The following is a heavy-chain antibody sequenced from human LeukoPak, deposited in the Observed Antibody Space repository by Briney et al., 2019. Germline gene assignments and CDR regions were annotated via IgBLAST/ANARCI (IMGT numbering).Heavy chain of an antibody. CDR3: ARDGYRSGWDPGH. Sequence: GGALRVSREASGFTLCRHSMNWGRPAPGKGLGWVSSIISRSSYIYYADSVKGRFTISRDNAKNSLYLQMNSLRAEDTAVYYCARDGYRSGWDPGHWGQGTLVTVSS. CDR2: IISRSSYI. V-gene: IGHV3-21*01. CDR1: GFTLCRHS. D-gene: IGHD6-19*01. J-gene: IGHJ4*02.